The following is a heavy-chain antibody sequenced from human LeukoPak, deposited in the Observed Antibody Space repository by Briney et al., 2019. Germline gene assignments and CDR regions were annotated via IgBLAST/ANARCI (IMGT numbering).Heavy chain of an antibody. V-gene: IGHV1-2*02. Sequence: ASVKVSCKASGHTFTGYYMHWVRQAPGQGLEWMGWINPNSGGTNYAQKFQGRVTMTRDTSISTAYMELSRLRSDDTAVYYCARGGGSYKFVGDYWGQGTLVTVSS. CDR1: GHTFTGYY. D-gene: IGHD1-26*01. J-gene: IGHJ4*02. CDR3: ARGGGSYKFVGDY. CDR2: INPNSGGT.